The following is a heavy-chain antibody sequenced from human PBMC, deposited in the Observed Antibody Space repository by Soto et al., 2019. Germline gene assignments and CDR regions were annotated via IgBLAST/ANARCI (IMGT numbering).Heavy chain of an antibody. D-gene: IGHD3-10*01. CDR2: IYYSGST. J-gene: IGHJ5*02. V-gene: IGHV4-59*01. Sequence: SETLSLTCTVSGGSISTYYWTWIRQPPGKGLEWIGYIYYSGSTNYNPSLKSRLTISVDTSKNQFSLKLSSVTAADTAVYFCARAFGGYGPGTYYATWGQGTLVTVSS. CDR1: GGSISTYY. CDR3: ARAFGGYGPGTYYAT.